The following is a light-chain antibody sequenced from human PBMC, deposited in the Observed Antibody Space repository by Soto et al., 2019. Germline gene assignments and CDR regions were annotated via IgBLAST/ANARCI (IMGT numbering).Light chain of an antibody. V-gene: IGKV1-39*01. CDR2: AAS. CDR1: QSISSY. CDR3: QQYNNWPRT. J-gene: IGKJ1*01. Sequence: DIQMTQSPSSLSASVVDRVTITCRASQSISSYLNWYQQKPGKAPKLLIYAASSLQSGVPSRFSGSGSGTDFTLTISSLQSEDFAVYYCQQYNNWPRTFGQGTKVDIK.